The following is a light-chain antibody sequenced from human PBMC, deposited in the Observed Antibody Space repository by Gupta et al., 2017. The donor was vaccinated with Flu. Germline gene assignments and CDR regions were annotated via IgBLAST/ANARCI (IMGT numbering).Light chain of an antibody. CDR2: KNN. CDR3: ETCEDRRNVRGV. CDR1: SSDIGGNT. J-gene: IGLJ3*02. V-gene: IGLV1-44*01. Sequence: QSVLSQPASASAAPGQRVTSFCFGSSSDIGGNTVNWYQHLPGAAPKLLIYKNNQRPSGVPERFSGSKSGTSAALAISGLQAEDEADYYCETCEDRRNVRGVFGAGTKLTVL.